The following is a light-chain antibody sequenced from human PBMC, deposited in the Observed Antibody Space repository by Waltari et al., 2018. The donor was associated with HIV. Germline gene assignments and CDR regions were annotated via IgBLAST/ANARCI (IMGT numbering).Light chain of an antibody. V-gene: IGKV4-1*01. CDR2: WAS. CDR1: QSVLYSSNNKNF. Sequence: ERATINCKSNQSVLYSSNNKNFLAWYQQKSGQRPKLLVYWASTRESGVPDRFSGSGSGTDFTLTISSLQAEDVAVYFCQQHYTTPYTFGQGTKLEIK. J-gene: IGKJ2*01. CDR3: QQHYTTPYT.